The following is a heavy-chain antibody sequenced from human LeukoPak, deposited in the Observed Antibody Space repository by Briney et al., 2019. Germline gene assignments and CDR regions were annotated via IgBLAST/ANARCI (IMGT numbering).Heavy chain of an antibody. CDR1: GFTFSRYW. CDR3: ARRLGRGTAPDF. CDR2: IKQDGSET. V-gene: IGHV3-7*03. Sequence: PGGSLRLSCAASGFTFSRYWMSWVRQAPRKGLEWVANIKQDGSETYYVDSVKGRFTISRDNAKNSLYLQMNSLRAEDTAVYYCARRLGRGTAPDFWGQGTLVTVSS. D-gene: IGHD5-18*01. J-gene: IGHJ4*02.